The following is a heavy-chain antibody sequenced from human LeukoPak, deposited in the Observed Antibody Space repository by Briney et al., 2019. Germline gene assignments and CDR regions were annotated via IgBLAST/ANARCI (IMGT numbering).Heavy chain of an antibody. Sequence: GGSLRLSCAASGFTFSSYSMNWVRQAPGKGLEWVSSISSSSSYIYYADSVKGLFTISRDNAKNSLYLQMNSLRAEDTAVYYCARGFYSSSWQTNDAFDIWGQGTMVTVSS. V-gene: IGHV3-21*01. CDR3: ARGFYSSSWQTNDAFDI. J-gene: IGHJ3*02. D-gene: IGHD6-13*01. CDR1: GFTFSSYS. CDR2: ISSSSSYI.